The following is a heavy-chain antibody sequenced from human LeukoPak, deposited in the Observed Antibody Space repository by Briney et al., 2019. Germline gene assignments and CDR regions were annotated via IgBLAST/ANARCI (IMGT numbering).Heavy chain of an antibody. J-gene: IGHJ4*02. CDR1: RSTFTICS. D-gene: IGHD3-10*01. CDR3: ARDRISMVRGVIGYDY. CDR2: ISAYNGNT. Sequence: ASVNVSFNASRSTFTICSISWGRHAPGQGLEWMGWISAYNGNTNYAQKLQGRVTMTTDTSTSTAYMELRSLRSDDTAVYYCARDRISMVRGVIGYDYWGQGTLVTVSS. V-gene: IGHV1-18*01.